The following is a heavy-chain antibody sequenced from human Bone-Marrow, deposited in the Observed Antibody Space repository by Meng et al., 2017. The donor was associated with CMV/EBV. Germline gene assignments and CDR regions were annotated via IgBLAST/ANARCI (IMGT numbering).Heavy chain of an antibody. CDR1: GLTVGSNY. D-gene: IGHD6-13*01. V-gene: IGHV3-53*05. J-gene: IGHJ6*02. CDR2: IYSGGST. Sequence: GGSLRLSCAASGLTVGSNYMSWVRQAPGKGLEWVSVIYSGGSTYSAYSGKGRFTISRDNSKNTLYLQMNSLRAEGTAVYYCARDNHGYSSSCYVPCDYGMDVWGQGTTVTVSS. CDR3: ARDNHGYSSSCYVPCDYGMDV.